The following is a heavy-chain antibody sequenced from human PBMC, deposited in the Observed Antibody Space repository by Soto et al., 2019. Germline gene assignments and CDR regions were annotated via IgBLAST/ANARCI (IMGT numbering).Heavy chain of an antibody. CDR1: GGSISSSSYY. Sequence: SETLSLTCTVSGGSISSSSYYWGWIRQPPGKGLEWIGSIYYSGSTYYNPSLKSRVTISVDTSKNQFSLKLSSVTAADTAVYYCARHLDPYCSSTSCPYYYYYYYMDVWGKGTTVTVSS. D-gene: IGHD2-2*01. CDR3: ARHLDPYCSSTSCPYYYYYYYMDV. CDR2: IYYSGST. J-gene: IGHJ6*03. V-gene: IGHV4-39*01.